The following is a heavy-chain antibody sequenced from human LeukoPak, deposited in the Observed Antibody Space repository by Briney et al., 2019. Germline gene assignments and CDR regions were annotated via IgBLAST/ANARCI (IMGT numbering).Heavy chain of an antibody. J-gene: IGHJ4*02. D-gene: IGHD5-12*01. CDR1: GFTFSSYA. Sequence: PGGSLRLSCAASGFTFSSYAMSWVRQAPGKGREWVSAISGSGGSTYYADSVRGRFTISRDNSKNSLYLQMNSLRTEDTALYYCAKEWESGYSGYDGYWGQGTLITVSS. CDR2: ISGSGGST. V-gene: IGHV3-23*01. CDR3: AKEWESGYSGYDGY.